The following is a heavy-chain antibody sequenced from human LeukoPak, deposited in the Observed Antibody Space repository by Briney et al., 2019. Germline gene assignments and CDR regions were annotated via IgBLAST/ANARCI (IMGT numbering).Heavy chain of an antibody. V-gene: IGHV1-46*01. J-gene: IGHJ5*02. D-gene: IGHD6-13*01. CDR3: ARGIYSSSWYRFRWFDP. Sequence: GASVKVSCKASGYTFTSYYMHWVRQAPGQGLEWMGIINPSGGSTSYAQKFQGRVTMTRDTSISTAYMELSRLRSDDTAVYYCARGIYSSSWYRFRWFDPWGQGTLVTVSS. CDR2: INPSGGST. CDR1: GYTFTSYY.